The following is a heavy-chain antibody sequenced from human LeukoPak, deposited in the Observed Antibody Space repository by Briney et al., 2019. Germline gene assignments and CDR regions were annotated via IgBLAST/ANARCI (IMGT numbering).Heavy chain of an antibody. CDR2: ISSSSSYI. J-gene: IGHJ6*02. D-gene: IGHD6-19*01. CDR1: GFTFSSYS. V-gene: IGHV3-21*01. CDR3: ARDRDSSGWSSYYYYGMDV. Sequence: SGGSLRLSCAASGFTFSSYSMNWVRQAPGKGLEWVSSISSSSSYIYYADSVKGRFTISRDNAKNSLYLQMNSLRAEDTAVYYCARDRDSSGWSSYYYYGMDVWGQGTTVTVSS.